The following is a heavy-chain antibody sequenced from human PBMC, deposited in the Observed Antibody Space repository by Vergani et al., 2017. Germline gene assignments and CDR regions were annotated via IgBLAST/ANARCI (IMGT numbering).Heavy chain of an antibody. CDR2: IIPIFGTT. Sequence: QGQLAQSGAEVKKPGSSVKVSCKASGGTFSSNSISWVRQAPGQGLEWMGRIIPIFGTTSYAQKFQGRVTILADESTSTAYMELSSLISEDTAVYYCARSSGYYSYYLDFWGQGTLVTVSS. CDR3: ARSSGYYSYYLDF. V-gene: IGHV1-69*13. J-gene: IGHJ4*02. D-gene: IGHD3-22*01. CDR1: GGTFSSNS.